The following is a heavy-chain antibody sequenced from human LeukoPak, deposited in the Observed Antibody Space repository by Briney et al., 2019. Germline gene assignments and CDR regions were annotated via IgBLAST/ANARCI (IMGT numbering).Heavy chain of an antibody. CDR1: GFTFSSYA. Sequence: PGGSLRLSCAASGFTFSSYAMSWVRQAPGKGLEWVSGISGTGRSTFYADSVKGRFTISRDNSKNTLYLQMNTLRAEDTAVYYCAKDAHYYDSGRYYAPFDCWGQGTLVTVSS. D-gene: IGHD3-22*01. V-gene: IGHV3-23*01. CDR2: ISGTGRST. CDR3: AKDAHYYDSGRYYAPFDC. J-gene: IGHJ4*02.